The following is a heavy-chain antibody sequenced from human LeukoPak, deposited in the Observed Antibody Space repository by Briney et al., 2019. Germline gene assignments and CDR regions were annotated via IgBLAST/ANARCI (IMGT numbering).Heavy chain of an antibody. V-gene: IGHV4-39*01. D-gene: IGHD4-11*01. Sequence: SETLSLTCTVSGGSISSSSYYWGWIRQPPGKGLEWIVSIYYSGSTYYNPSLKSRVTISVDTSKNQFSLKLSSVTAADTAVYSCARRPDQKDGPTSTGFDPWGQGTLVTVSS. CDR1: GGSISSSSYY. CDR3: ARRPDQKDGPTSTGFDP. J-gene: IGHJ5*02. CDR2: IYYSGST.